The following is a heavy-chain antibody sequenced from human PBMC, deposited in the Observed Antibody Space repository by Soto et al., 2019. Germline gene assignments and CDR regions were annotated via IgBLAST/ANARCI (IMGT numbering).Heavy chain of an antibody. V-gene: IGHV3-30*18. D-gene: IGHD5-12*01. CDR1: GFTFSSYG. J-gene: IGHJ3*02. CDR2: ISYDGSNK. CDR3: AKDNGSGCDWLRVGDASDI. Sequence: QVQLVESGGGVVQPGRSLRLSCAASGFTFSSYGMHWVRQAPGKGLEWVAVISYDGSNKYYADSVKGRLTISRDNSXNXLXPQMNSLRGEDTAVYYCAKDNGSGCDWLRVGDASDIWGQGTMVTVSS.